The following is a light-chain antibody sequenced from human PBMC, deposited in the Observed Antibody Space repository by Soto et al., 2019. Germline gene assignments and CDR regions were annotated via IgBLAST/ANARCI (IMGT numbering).Light chain of an antibody. CDR1: KLGDKY. CDR2: QDT. Sequence: SSELTQPPSVSVSPGQTASITCSGDKLGDKYVSWFQQKPGQSPVLVIYQDTKRPSGIPERFSGSNSGNTATLTISGTQAMDEADFYCQAWDSRTAVFGGGTQLTVL. J-gene: IGLJ2*01. CDR3: QAWDSRTAV. V-gene: IGLV3-1*01.